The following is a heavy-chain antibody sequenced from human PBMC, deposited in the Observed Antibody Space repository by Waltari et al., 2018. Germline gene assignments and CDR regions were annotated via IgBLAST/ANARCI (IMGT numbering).Heavy chain of an antibody. CDR2: INSDGSST. D-gene: IGHD3-16*01. V-gene: IGHV3-74*01. J-gene: IGHJ4*02. CDR1: GLTCSSYW. CDR3: ARWGDDLFDY. Sequence: EVQLVEAGGGLVQPGGSLRLSCAAAGLTCSSYWMHWGRQAPGKGLVWVSRINSDGSSTSYADSVQGRFTISRDNAKNTLYLQMHSLRAEDTAVYYCARWGDDLFDYWGQGTLVTVSS.